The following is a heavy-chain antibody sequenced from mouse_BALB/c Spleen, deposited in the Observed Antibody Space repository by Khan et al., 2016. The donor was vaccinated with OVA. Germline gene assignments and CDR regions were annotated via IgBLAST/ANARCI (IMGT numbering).Heavy chain of an antibody. V-gene: IGHV9-3-1*01. J-gene: IGHJ4*01. D-gene: IGHD2-10*01. CDR2: INTYTGEP. CDR3: ARPPYFSYTIAY. Sequence: IQLVQSGPELKKPGETVKISCKASGYTFTKFGMNWVKQAPGKGLEWMGWINTYTGEPTYADDFKGRFAFSMETSASTAYLQINNLKDEDTATYFCARPPYFSYTIAYWGQGTSVTISS. CDR1: GYTFTKFG.